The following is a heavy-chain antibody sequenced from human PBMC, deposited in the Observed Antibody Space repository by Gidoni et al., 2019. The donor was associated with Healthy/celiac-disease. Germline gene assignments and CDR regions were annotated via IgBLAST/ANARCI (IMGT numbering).Heavy chain of an antibody. CDR3: ARDRRQLGYCSSTSCYRYYYYYGMDV. CDR1: GGSFSGYY. D-gene: IGHD2-2*02. CDR2: INHSGST. V-gene: IGHV4-34*01. Sequence: QVQLQQWGAGLLKPSETLSLTCAVYGGSFSGYYWSWIRQPPGKGLEWIGEINHSGSTNYNPSLKSRVTISVDTSKNQFSLKLSSVTAADTAVYYCARDRRQLGYCSSTSCYRYYYYYGMDVWGQGTTVTVSS. J-gene: IGHJ6*02.